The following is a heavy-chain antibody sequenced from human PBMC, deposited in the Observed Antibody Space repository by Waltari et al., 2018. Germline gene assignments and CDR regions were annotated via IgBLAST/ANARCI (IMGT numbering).Heavy chain of an antibody. D-gene: IGHD5-18*01. CDR1: GFIFSSYA. V-gene: IGHV3-23*01. CDR2: VCDSGRGT. Sequence: EVQLLESGGGLVEPGGSLRLSCAASGFIFSSYAMRWVRQAPGKGREWVSGVCDSGRGTYYADSVKGRFSISRDNSKNTVFLQINSLRAEDTAVYFCATAYSNSCFNHWGQGTLVTVSS. J-gene: IGHJ4*02. CDR3: ATAYSNSCFNH.